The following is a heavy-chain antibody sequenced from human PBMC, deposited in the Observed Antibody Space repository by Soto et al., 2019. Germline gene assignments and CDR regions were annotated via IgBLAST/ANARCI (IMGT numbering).Heavy chain of an antibody. CDR1: GYTFTSYA. D-gene: IGHD3-22*01. V-gene: IGHV1-3*01. Sequence: ASVKVSCKASGYTFTSYAMHWVRQAPGQRLEWVGWINAGNGNTKYSQKFQGRVTITRDTSASTAYMELSSLRSEDTAVYYCARDKEYYYDSSGYKLSFDPWGQGTLVTVSS. CDR3: ARDKEYYYDSSGYKLSFDP. CDR2: INAGNGNT. J-gene: IGHJ5*02.